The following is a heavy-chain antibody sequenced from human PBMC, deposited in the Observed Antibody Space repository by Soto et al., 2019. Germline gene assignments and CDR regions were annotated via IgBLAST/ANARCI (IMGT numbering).Heavy chain of an antibody. D-gene: IGHD2-2*01. CDR3: ECPPTAAIDV. CDR2: ISGSGGST. V-gene: IGHV3-23*01. Sequence: EVQLLESGGGLVQPGGSLRLSCAASGFTFSSYGVSWVRQAPGKGLEWVSAISGSGGSTYYADSVKGRFTISRDNSKNTLYQQMNSLTAEDTAVYYCECPPTAAIDVWRQGTTVTVSS. CDR1: GFTFSSYG. J-gene: IGHJ6*02.